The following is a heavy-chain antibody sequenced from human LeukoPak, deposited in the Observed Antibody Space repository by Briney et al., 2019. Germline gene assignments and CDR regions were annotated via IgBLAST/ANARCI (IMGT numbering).Heavy chain of an antibody. CDR1: GFTFSSYS. CDR2: ISSSSSYI. Sequence: GGSLRLSCAASGFTFSSYSMNRVRQAPGKGLEWVSSISSSSSYIYYADSVKGRFTISRDNAKNSLYLQMNSLRAEDTAVYYCARVEYSGYDGPTYYYYYGMDVWGKGTTVTVSS. D-gene: IGHD5-12*01. CDR3: ARVEYSGYDGPTYYYYYGMDV. V-gene: IGHV3-21*01. J-gene: IGHJ6*04.